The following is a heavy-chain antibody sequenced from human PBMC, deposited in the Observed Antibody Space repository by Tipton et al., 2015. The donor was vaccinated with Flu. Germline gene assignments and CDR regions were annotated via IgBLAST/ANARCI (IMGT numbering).Heavy chain of an antibody. V-gene: IGHV4-59*08. J-gene: IGHJ6*03. CDR3: ARGSSFGPYYQYYYMDV. CDR1: GGSISSYY. Sequence: TLSLTCTISGGSISSYYWTWIRQPPGEGLEWIGYIPYSGSTNYNPSLKSRVTISIDTSKNQFSLKLSSVTAADTAVYYCARGSSFGPYYQYYYMDVWGKGTTVTVSS. D-gene: IGHD5-18*01. CDR2: IPYSGST.